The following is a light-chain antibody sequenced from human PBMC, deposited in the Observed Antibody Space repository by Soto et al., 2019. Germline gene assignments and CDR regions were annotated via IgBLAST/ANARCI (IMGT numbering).Light chain of an antibody. J-gene: IGKJ5*01. Sequence: EIVLTQSPGTLSLSPGERATLSCRASQSISSNLAWYQQKPGQAPRLLMFRTSSRATGFPARFSGSGSGTDFTLTISSLQPEDFATYYCQQSYITPITLGQGTRLEIK. CDR2: RTS. CDR1: QSISSN. CDR3: QQSYITPIT. V-gene: IGKV3-15*01.